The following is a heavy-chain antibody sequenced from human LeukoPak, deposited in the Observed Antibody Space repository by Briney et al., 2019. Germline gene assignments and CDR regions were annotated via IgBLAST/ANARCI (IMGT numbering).Heavy chain of an antibody. J-gene: IGHJ4*02. CDR2: ISSNGSTI. V-gene: IGHV3-11*01. CDR1: GFTLSDYY. Sequence: GGSLRLSCAASGFTLSDYYMSWIRQAPGKGLEWVSYISSNGSTIDYADSVKGRFTISRDNAKNSLYLQMSSLRAEDTAVYYCARRRDFFDYWGQGTLVTVSS. CDR3: ARRRDFFDY.